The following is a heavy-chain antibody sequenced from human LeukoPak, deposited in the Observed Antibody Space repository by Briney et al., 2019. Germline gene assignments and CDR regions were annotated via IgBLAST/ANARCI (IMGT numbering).Heavy chain of an antibody. J-gene: IGHJ4*02. CDR3: ARHQVAVAGRGVDF. V-gene: IGHV4-59*08. CDR1: GGSISGYY. D-gene: IGHD6-19*01. CDR2: IHYSGST. Sequence: SETLSLTCTVSGGSISGYYWSRIRQPPGKGLEWIGYIHYSGSTNYNPSLKSRVTISVDTSKNQFSLKLSSVTAADTAVYYCARHQVAVAGRGVDFWGQGTLVTVSS.